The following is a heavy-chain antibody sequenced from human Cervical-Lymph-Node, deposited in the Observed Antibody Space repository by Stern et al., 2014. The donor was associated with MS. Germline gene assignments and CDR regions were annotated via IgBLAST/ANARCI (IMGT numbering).Heavy chain of an antibody. J-gene: IGHJ4*02. Sequence: VQLVESGAEVKKPGSSVKVSCKASGGTFSSYAISWVRQAPGQGLEWMGGIIPIFGTANYAQKFQGRVKINADESTSTAYMELSSLRSEDTAVYYCARSKLGPGVNGFDYWGQGTLVTVSS. CDR2: IIPIFGTA. V-gene: IGHV1-69*01. CDR1: GGTFSSYA. D-gene: IGHD2-8*01. CDR3: ARSKLGPGVNGFDY.